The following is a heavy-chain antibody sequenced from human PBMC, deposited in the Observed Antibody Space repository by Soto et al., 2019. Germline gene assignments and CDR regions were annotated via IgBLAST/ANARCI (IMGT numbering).Heavy chain of an antibody. J-gene: IGHJ4*02. CDR1: GFTFSSYG. CDR2: TSYDGSNK. D-gene: IGHD2-2*01. CDR3: AKDGGDIVVVPAAKNLDY. V-gene: IGHV3-30*18. Sequence: ESGGGVVQPGRSLRLSCAASGFTFSSYGMHWVRQAPGKGLEWVAVTSYDGSNKYYADSVKGRFTISRDNSKNTLYLQMNSLRAEDTAVYYCAKDGGDIVVVPAAKNLDYWGQGTLVTVSS.